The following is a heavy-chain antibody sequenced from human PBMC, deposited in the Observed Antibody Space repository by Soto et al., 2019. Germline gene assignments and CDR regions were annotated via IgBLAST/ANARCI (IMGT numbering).Heavy chain of an antibody. CDR3: VSGGLFSS. CDR2: INHAGTT. Sequence: QVQLQQWGAGLLKPSETLSLTCDISGEYFSANYWSWIRQTPGKGLEWLGEINHAGTTDYNPSVGDRSIISAGASKNQFSLKLTSVTAMDTAVFYCVSGGLFSSWGQGTLVTVSS. V-gene: IGHV4-34*01. J-gene: IGHJ5*02. CDR1: GEYFSANY. D-gene: IGHD3-3*01.